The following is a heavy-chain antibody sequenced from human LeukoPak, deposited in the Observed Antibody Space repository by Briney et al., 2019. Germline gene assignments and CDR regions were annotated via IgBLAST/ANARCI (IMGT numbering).Heavy chain of an antibody. CDR2: FDPEDGET. D-gene: IGHD1-26*01. Sequence: ASVKVSCKASGYTFTSYYMHWVRQAPGKGLEWMGGFDPEDGETIYAQKFQGRVTMTEDTSTDTAYMELSSLRSEDTAVYYCATSGVGPLTWFRFDYWGQGTLVTVSS. CDR3: ATSGVGPLTWFRFDY. CDR1: GYTFTSYY. J-gene: IGHJ4*02. V-gene: IGHV1-24*01.